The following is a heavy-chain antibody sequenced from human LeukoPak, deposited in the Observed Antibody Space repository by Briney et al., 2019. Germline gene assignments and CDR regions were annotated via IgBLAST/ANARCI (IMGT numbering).Heavy chain of an antibody. Sequence: SETLSLACSVSGASIFSTTFYWGWIRQPPGKGLEWIGSMYYDGSTYYNPSLTSRVSISVDTSNNQFSLKLTSVTAADTAVYFCARRSDSGSDDGEDYFDFWGQGTLVTISS. CDR2: MYYDGST. D-gene: IGHD1-26*01. CDR1: GASIFSTTFY. J-gene: IGHJ4*02. CDR3: ARRSDSGSDDGEDYFDF. V-gene: IGHV4-39*01.